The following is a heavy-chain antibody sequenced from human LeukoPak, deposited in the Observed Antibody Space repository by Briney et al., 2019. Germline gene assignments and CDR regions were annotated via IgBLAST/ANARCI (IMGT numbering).Heavy chain of an antibody. V-gene: IGHV4-59*01. CDR2: IYYSGST. CDR1: GGSISSYY. D-gene: IGHD2-15*01. CDR3: ARAGQLGGSGALYYFDY. J-gene: IGHJ4*02. Sequence: SETLSLTCTVSGGSISSYYWSWIRQPPGKGLEWIGYIYYSGSTNYNPSLKSRVTISVDTSKNQFSLKLNSMTAADTAVYYCARAGQLGGSGALYYFDYWGQGILVTVSS.